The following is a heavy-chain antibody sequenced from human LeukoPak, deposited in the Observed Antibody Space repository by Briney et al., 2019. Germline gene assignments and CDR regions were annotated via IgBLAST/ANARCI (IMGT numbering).Heavy chain of an antibody. V-gene: IGHV3-30-3*01. J-gene: IGHJ4*02. CDR1: GFTFSSFW. CDR2: ISYDGSNK. D-gene: IGHD3-16*01. Sequence: GGSLRLSCAASGFTFSSFWMTWVRQAPGKGLESVAVISYDGSNKYYADSVKGRFTISRDNSKNTLYLQMNSLRAEDTAVYYCALSPPDVLGYGSDYFDYWGQGTLVTVSS. CDR3: ALSPPDVLGYGSDYFDY.